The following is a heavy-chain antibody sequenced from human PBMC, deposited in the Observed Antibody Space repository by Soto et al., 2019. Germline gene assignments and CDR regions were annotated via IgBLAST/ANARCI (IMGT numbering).Heavy chain of an antibody. CDR2: ISFDGINK. CDR3: ARHTPHFDY. D-gene: IGHD5-18*01. J-gene: IGHJ4*02. Sequence: SGGSLRLSCAASGFTFSSYAMHWVRQAPGKGLEWVAFISFDGINKYCADSVKGRFTISRDNSKNTLYLQMNSLRAEDTAIYYCARHTPHFDYWGQGTLVTVSS. CDR1: GFTFSSYA. V-gene: IGHV3-30-3*01.